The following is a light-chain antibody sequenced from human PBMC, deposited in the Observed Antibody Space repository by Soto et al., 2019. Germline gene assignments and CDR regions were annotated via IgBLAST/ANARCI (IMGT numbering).Light chain of an antibody. Sequence: QSVLTQPDSVSGSPGPSITISCTGTSSDVGSYNLVSWYQQHPGKAPKLMIYEGSKRPSGVSNRFSGSKAGNTASMTISGLQAEDEAAYYCCSYAGSSTYVFGTGNKVNVL. CDR1: SSDVGSYNL. V-gene: IGLV2-23*01. J-gene: IGLJ1*01. CDR3: CSYAGSSTYV. CDR2: EGS.